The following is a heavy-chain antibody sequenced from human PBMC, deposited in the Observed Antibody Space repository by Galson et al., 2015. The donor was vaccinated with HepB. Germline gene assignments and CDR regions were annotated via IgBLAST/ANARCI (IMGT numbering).Heavy chain of an antibody. J-gene: IGHJ4*02. CDR1: GYTFTNYY. CDR2: INPSGGNT. D-gene: IGHD5-18*01. V-gene: IGHV1-46*01. CDR3: ARDPIGYSYGTGYFDF. Sequence: SVKVSCKASGYTFTNYYIHWVRQAPDQGLEWMGIINPSGGNTDSAQKFQGRVTMTWDTSTTTVYMELSSLSSEDTAVYYCARDPIGYSYGTGYFDFSGPGTLVTVSS.